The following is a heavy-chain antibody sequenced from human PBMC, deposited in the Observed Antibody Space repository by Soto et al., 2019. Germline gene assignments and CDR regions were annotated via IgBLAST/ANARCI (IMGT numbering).Heavy chain of an antibody. CDR2: INGTGSTM. CDR1: GFTFSDYY. Sequence: PGGSLRLSCAASGFTFSDYYMSWIRQAPGKGLEWVSYINGTGSTMYYADSVKGRFTISRDNAKNSLYLQMNSLRAEDTAVYYCARDFQDMVRGVTSYYMDVWGKGTTVTVSS. V-gene: IGHV3-11*01. D-gene: IGHD3-10*01. J-gene: IGHJ6*04. CDR3: ARDFQDMVRGVTSYYMDV.